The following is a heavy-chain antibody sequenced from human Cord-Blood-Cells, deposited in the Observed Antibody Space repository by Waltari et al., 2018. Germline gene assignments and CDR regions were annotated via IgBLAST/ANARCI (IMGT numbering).Heavy chain of an antibody. CDR1: GGSFSGYY. CDR2: INHSGST. Sequence: QVQLQQWGAGLLKPSETLSLTCAVYGGSFSGYYWSWIRQPPGKGLEWIGEINHSGSTNYNPSLKSRFTISVDTSKNQFSLKLSSVTAADTAVYYCARELDFWSGHDAFDIWGQGTMVTVSS. D-gene: IGHD3-3*01. J-gene: IGHJ3*02. CDR3: ARELDFWSGHDAFDI. V-gene: IGHV4-34*01.